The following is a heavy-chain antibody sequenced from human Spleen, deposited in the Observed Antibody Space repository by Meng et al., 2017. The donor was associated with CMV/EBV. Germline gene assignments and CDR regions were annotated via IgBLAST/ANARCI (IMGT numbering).Heavy chain of an antibody. J-gene: IGHJ6*02. Sequence: GGSLRLSCAASGFTFSDYYMSWIRQAPGKGLERVSYISSSGSTIYYADSVKGRFTISRDNAKNSLYLQMNSLRAEDTAVYYCAKRIRFLEWLWPYYGMDVWGQGTTVTVSS. D-gene: IGHD3-3*01. CDR1: GFTFSDYY. V-gene: IGHV3-11*04. CDR3: AKRIRFLEWLWPYYGMDV. CDR2: ISSSGSTI.